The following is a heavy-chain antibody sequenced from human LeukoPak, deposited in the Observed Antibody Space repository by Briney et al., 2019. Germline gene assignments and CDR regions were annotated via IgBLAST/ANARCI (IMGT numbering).Heavy chain of an antibody. CDR3: ARSVDIDY. CDR2: ISCGCSNI. CDR1: GFTFKHYY. Sequence: PGGSLRLSCGASGFTFKHYYMNCVREAPGKGLECGSYISCGCSNIYYADSVEGRFPISRDHAKNSLYLQMNSLRVEDKAVYYCARSVDIDYWGQGTLVTVSS. J-gene: IGHJ4*02. V-gene: IGHV3-48*01. D-gene: IGHD5-12*01.